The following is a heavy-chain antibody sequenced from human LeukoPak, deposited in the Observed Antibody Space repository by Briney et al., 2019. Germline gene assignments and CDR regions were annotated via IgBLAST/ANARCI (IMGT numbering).Heavy chain of an antibody. V-gene: IGHV3-53*01. CDR3: ARVLSVSYCDS. CDR2: IYSGGTT. CDR1: GFTVSSNY. D-gene: IGHD2/OR15-2a*01. Sequence: PGGSLRLSCAASGFTVSSNYMSWVRQAPGKGLEWVSVIYSGGTTYYADSVKGRFTISRDNSKNTLYLQMNSLRGEDTAVYYCARVLSVSYCDSWGQGVLVTVSS. J-gene: IGHJ4*02.